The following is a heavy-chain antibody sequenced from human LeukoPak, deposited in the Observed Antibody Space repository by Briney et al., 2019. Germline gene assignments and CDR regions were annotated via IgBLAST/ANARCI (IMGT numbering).Heavy chain of an antibody. V-gene: IGHV3-48*04. J-gene: IGHJ6*03. CDR2: ISSTSSTT. Sequence: GGSLRLSRAASGFTFRSYSMNWVRQAPGKGLEWVSYISSTSSTTYYADSVKGRFTISRDNAKNSLYLQMNSLRAEDTAVYYCARGGYYYYYTDVWGKGTTVTVSS. CDR3: ARGGYYYYYTDV. CDR1: GFTFRSYS.